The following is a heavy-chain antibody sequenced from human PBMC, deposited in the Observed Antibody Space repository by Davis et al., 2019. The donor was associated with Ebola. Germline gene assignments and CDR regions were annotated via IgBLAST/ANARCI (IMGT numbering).Heavy chain of an antibody. CDR3: ARDSRLADIVVVPADY. CDR2: IKDDGGEK. CDR1: GFTFSVYY. J-gene: IGHJ4*02. Sequence: GESLKISCAASGFTFSVYYMSWIRQAPGKGLECVANIKDDGGEKYYVDSVKGRLTISRDNAKNSLYLQMNSLRAEDTAVYYCARDSRLADIVVVPADYWGQGTLVTVS. D-gene: IGHD2-2*01. V-gene: IGHV3-7*01.